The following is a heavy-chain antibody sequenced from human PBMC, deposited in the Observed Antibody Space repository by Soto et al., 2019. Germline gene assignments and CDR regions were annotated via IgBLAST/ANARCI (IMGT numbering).Heavy chain of an antibody. J-gene: IGHJ5*02. CDR3: ARGVGRYCSSTSCYVNWFDP. V-gene: IGHV1-8*01. CDR1: GYTFTSYD. Sequence: GASVKVSCKASGYTFTSYDINWVRQATGQGLEWMGWMNPNSGNTGYAQKFQGRVTMTRNTSISTAYMELSSLRSEDTAVYYCARGVGRYCSSTSCYVNWFDPWGQGTLVTVSS. D-gene: IGHD2-2*01. CDR2: MNPNSGNT.